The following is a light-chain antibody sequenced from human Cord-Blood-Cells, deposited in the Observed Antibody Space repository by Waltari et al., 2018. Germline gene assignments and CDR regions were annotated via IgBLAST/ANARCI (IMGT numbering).Light chain of an antibody. CDR1: QSVSSY. V-gene: IGKV3-11*01. CDR2: DAS. J-gene: IGKJ4*01. CDR3: QQRSNWLT. Sequence: EIVFTHSLATLSVSPEDRATLSSRASQSVSSYLAWYQQKPGQAPRLLIYDASNRATGIPARFSGSGSGTDFTLTISSLEPEDFAVYYCQQRSNWLTFGGGTKVEIK.